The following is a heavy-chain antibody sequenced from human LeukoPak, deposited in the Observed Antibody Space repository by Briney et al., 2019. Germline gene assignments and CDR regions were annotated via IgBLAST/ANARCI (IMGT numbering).Heavy chain of an antibody. CDR3: ARVSGHYYFYYYMDV. CDR1: GGSIRSSSYY. V-gene: IGHV4-39*07. CDR2: IYYSGTT. Sequence: SETLSLTCTVSGGSIRSSSYYWGWIRQPPGKGLEWIGSIYYSGTTYYNPSLKSRVTISLDTSKNQFSLRLSSVTAPDTAVYYCARVSGHYYFYYYMDVWGKGTTVSVSS. J-gene: IGHJ6*03.